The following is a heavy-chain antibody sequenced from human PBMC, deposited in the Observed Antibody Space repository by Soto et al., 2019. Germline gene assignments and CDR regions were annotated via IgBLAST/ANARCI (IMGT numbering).Heavy chain of an antibody. D-gene: IGHD3-3*01. J-gene: IGHJ4*02. Sequence: GASVKVSCKASGYTFTCYDINWVRQATGQGLEWMGWMNPNSGNTGYAQKFQGRVTMTRNTSMSTAYMELSSLRSEDTAVYYCARASTQLMFGVVSDYWGQGTLVTVSS. V-gene: IGHV1-8*01. CDR3: ARASTQLMFGVVSDY. CDR2: MNPNSGNT. CDR1: GYTFTCYD.